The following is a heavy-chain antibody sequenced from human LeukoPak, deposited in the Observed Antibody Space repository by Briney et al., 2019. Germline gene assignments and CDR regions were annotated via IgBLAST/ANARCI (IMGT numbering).Heavy chain of an antibody. CDR2: ISGSGGST. D-gene: IGHD5-18*01. J-gene: IGHJ4*02. Sequence: SGGSLRLSCAASGFTFSSYAMSWVRQAPGKGLEWVSTISGSGGSTYYADSVKGRFTISRDSSKNTLSLQMNSLRADDTAVYYCAKELVLGGHSYGYFDYWGQGTLVTVSS. V-gene: IGHV3-23*01. CDR3: AKELVLGGHSYGYFDY. CDR1: GFTFSSYA.